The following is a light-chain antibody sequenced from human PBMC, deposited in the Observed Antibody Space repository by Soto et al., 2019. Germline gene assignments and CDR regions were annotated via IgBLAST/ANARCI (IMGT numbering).Light chain of an antibody. V-gene: IGLV2-8*01. CDR1: SSDVGRFNF. CDR3: SSYTGSRDCYV. CDR2: EVT. Sequence: QSVLTQPPSASGSPGQSVTISCTGTSSDVGRFNFVSWYQQHPGKAPRLLIYEVTKRPSGVPDRFSGSKSGNAASLTVSGLQAEDEADYFCSSYTGSRDCYVLGTGTKVTVL. J-gene: IGLJ1*01.